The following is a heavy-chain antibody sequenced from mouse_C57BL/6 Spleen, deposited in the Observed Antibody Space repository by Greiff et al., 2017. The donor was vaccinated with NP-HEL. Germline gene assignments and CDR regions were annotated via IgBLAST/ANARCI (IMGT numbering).Heavy chain of an antibody. Sequence: QVQLQQSGAELARPGASVKMSCKASGYTFTNYTMHWVKQRPGQGLEWIGDINPSSGYTKYNQKFKDKATLTADKSSSTAYMQLSSLTSEDSAVYYCACETAHATRLAYWGHVTLVTVSA. J-gene: IGHJ3*01. CDR2: INPSSGYT. D-gene: IGHD3-2*02. CDR1: GYTFTNYT. CDR3: ACETAHATRLAY. V-gene: IGHV1-4*01.